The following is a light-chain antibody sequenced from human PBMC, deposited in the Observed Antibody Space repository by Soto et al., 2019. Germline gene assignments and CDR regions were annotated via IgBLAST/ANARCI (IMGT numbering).Light chain of an antibody. CDR3: QQYGSSPPFT. CDR1: QSVSSSY. Sequence: IVLTQSPGTLSLTPGERATLSCRASQSVSSSYLAWYQQKPGQAPRLLIYGASSRATGIPDRFSGSGSGTDFTLTISRLEPDVSAVYYCQQYGSSPPFTFGPGTRVDIK. CDR2: GAS. V-gene: IGKV3-20*01. J-gene: IGKJ3*01.